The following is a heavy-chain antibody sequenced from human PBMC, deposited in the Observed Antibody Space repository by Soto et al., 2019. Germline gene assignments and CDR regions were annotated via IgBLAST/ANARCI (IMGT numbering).Heavy chain of an antibody. V-gene: IGHV5-51*01. CDR3: ARHGFYGDYASNYFDP. J-gene: IGHJ5*02. CDR2: IYPGNSDA. CDR1: GYNFATYW. D-gene: IGHD4-17*01. Sequence: PGESLTISCQASGYNFATYWIAWVRQMPGKGLEYMGIIYPGNSDARYSPSFQGQVTFSADKSISTAYLHWSSLKASDTAMYYCARHGFYGDYASNYFDPWGQGTLVTVSS.